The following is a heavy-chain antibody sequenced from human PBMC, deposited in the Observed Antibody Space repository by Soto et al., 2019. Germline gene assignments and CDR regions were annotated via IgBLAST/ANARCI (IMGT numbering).Heavy chain of an antibody. J-gene: IGHJ6*02. CDR1: GFTFSTFG. CDR3: AKDLQAYGDYDYYCYGLDV. V-gene: IGHV3-30*18. D-gene: IGHD4-17*01. Sequence: QLVESGGGVVPPGASLRLSCAASGFTFSTFGMHWVRQTPGKGLEWVAVISYDGNNKVYADSVKGRFTISRDNFKKTVDLVMKNPKVDGTAVYYCAKDLQAYGDYDYYCYGLDVWGQGATVSVSS. CDR2: ISYDGNNK.